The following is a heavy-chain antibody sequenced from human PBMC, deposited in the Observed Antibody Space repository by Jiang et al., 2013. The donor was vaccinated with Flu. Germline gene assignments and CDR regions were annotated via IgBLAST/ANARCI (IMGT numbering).Heavy chain of an antibody. D-gene: IGHD3-22*01. Sequence: GPGLVKPSETLSLTCTVSGGSISSYYWSWIRQPPGKGLEWIGYIYYSGSTNYNPSLKSRVTISVDTSKNQFSLKLSSVTAADTAVYYCARDRVGSSGSLRDWYFDLWGRGTLVTVSS. J-gene: IGHJ2*01. CDR1: GGSISSYY. V-gene: IGHV4-59*01. CDR2: IYYSGST. CDR3: ARDRVGSSGSLRDWYFDL.